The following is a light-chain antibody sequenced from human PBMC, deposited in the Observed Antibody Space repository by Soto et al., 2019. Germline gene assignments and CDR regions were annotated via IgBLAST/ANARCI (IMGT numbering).Light chain of an antibody. CDR3: QQYGSSPEYS. CDR1: HSVSSSY. Sequence: EIVLTQSPGTLSLSPGERATLSCRASHSVSSSYIAWYQQKPGQAPRLLIYGASSRATGIPDRFSGSGSGTDFTLTISRLEPEDSAVYDCQQYGSSPEYSFGQGTKLEIK. CDR2: GAS. V-gene: IGKV3-20*01. J-gene: IGKJ2*01.